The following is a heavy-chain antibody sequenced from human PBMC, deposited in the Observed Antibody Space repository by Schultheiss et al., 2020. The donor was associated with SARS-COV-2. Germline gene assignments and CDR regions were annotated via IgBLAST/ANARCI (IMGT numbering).Heavy chain of an antibody. D-gene: IGHD5-24*01. Sequence: GGSLRLSCAASGFTFSDYYMSWIRQAPGKGLEWVSYISSSSSYINYADSVKGRFTISRDNAKNSLYLQMSSLRADDTAVYYCARDSRSRAGYTEVFDFWGQGTLVTGAS. CDR3: ARDSRSRAGYTEVFDF. V-gene: IGHV3-11*06. CDR2: ISSSSSYI. J-gene: IGHJ4*02. CDR1: GFTFSDYY.